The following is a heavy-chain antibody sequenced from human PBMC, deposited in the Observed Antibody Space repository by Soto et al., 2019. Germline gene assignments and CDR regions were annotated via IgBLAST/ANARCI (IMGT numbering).Heavy chain of an antibody. CDR2: MSFDGSTA. CDR3: ARGPPGVVPGAIGSGGMDV. D-gene: IGHD2-2*01. Sequence: QVQLVESGGGVVQPGRSRSLSGAASGFTLSSYAVHWVRQAPGKGLEWVAVMSFDGSTASHADPVKGRFTISRDNSKNPASLQLNSLRVEDAAVYYGARGPPGVVPGAIGSGGMDVWGRGTTVTVSS. CDR1: GFTLSSYA. J-gene: IGHJ6*02. V-gene: IGHV3-30*04.